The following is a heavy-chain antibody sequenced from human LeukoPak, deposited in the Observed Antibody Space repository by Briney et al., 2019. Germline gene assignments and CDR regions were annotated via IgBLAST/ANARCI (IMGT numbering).Heavy chain of an antibody. CDR3: AHQGITIFGVVSYYFDY. CDR1: GFSLRTRGVV. D-gene: IGHD3-3*01. J-gene: IGHJ4*02. CDR2: IYWNDDK. Sequence: SXPTLVNPTQTLTLTCTFSGFSLRTRGVVVGWIRQPPGKALEWLSLIYWNDDKRYSPSLKSTLTVTKDTSKNQVVLTMTNMDPVDTATYYCAHQGITIFGVVSYYFDYWGQGALVTVSS. V-gene: IGHV2-5*01.